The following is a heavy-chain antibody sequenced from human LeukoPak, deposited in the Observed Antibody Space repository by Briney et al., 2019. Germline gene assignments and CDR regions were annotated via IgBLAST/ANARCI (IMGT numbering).Heavy chain of an antibody. CDR3: ARDLSSGNPGGFDY. V-gene: IGHV3-48*04. CDR1: GFTFSSYS. J-gene: IGHJ4*02. CDR2: ISSSSTI. Sequence: GGSLRLSCAASGFTFSSYSMNWVRQAPGKGLEWVSYISSSSTIYYADSVKGRFTISRDNAKNSLYLQMNSLRVEDTAVYFCARDLSSGNPGGFDYWGQGNLVTVSS. D-gene: IGHD3-3*01.